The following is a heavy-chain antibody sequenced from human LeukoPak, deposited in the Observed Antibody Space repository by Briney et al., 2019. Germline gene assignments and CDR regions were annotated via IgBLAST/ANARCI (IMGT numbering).Heavy chain of an antibody. CDR2: IYYSGST. CDR1: GGSISSYY. CDR3: ARVYYYDSSGYYLRWYWFDP. J-gene: IGHJ5*02. D-gene: IGHD3-22*01. V-gene: IGHV4-59*01. Sequence: SETLSLTCTVSGGSISSYYWSWIRQPPGKGLEWIGYIYYSGSTNYNPSLKSRVTISVDTSKNQFSLKLSSVTAADTAVYYCARVYYYDSSGYYLRWYWFDPWGQGTLVTVSS.